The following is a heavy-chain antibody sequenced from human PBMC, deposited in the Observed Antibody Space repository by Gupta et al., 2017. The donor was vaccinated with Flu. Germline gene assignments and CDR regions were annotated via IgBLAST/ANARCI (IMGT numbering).Heavy chain of an antibody. CDR3: TSGGITTAQY. J-gene: IGHJ4*02. CDR2: ISSKAYGGTT. D-gene: IGHD3-16*01. CDR1: GFTFGDFM. V-gene: IGHV3-49*03. Sequence: EVQLVESGGGLVQPGRSLRLSCSASGFTFGDFMISWFRQAPGKGLEWIGFISSKAYGGTTEYAASVKGRFTISRDDSKTIAYLQINSLKTEDTAVYYCTSGGITTAQYWGQGTLVTVSS.